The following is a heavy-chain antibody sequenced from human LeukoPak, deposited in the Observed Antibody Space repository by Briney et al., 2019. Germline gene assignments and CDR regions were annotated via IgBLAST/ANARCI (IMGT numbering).Heavy chain of an antibody. Sequence: SVKVSCKASGFTFTSSAMQWVRQARGQRLEWIGWIVVGSGNTNYAQKFQERVTITRDMSTSTAYMELSSLRSGDTAVYYCAARYYYGSGIVDQDYYYGMDVWGQGTTVTVSS. J-gene: IGHJ6*02. D-gene: IGHD3-10*01. V-gene: IGHV1-58*02. CDR1: GFTFTSSA. CDR3: AARYYYGSGIVDQDYYYGMDV. CDR2: IVVGSGNT.